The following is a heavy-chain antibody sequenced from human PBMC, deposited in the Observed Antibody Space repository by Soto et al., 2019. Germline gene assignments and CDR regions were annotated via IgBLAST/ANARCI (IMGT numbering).Heavy chain of an antibody. CDR1: GFTFSSYG. V-gene: IGHV3-30*18. J-gene: IGHJ4*02. D-gene: IGHD4-17*01. Sequence: QVQLVESGGGVVQPGRSLRLSCAASGFTFSSYGMHWVRQAPGKGLEWVAVISYDGSNKYYADSVKGRFTISRDNSNNTLYLQMNSLRAEDTAVYYCAKDGSDGDCDYWGQGTLVTVSS. CDR2: ISYDGSNK. CDR3: AKDGSDGDCDY.